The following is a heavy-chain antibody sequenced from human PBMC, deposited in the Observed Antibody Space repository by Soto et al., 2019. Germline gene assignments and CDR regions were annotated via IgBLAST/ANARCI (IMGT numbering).Heavy chain of an antibody. CDR1: GFTFSSYA. D-gene: IGHD3-3*01. J-gene: IGHJ3*02. CDR2: ISYDGSNK. CDR3: ARDFSAFDI. Sequence: GSLRLSCAASGFTFSSYAMHWVRQAPGKGLEWVAVISYDGSNKYYADSVKGRFTISRDNSKNTLYLQMNSLRAEDTAVYYCARDFSAFDIWGQGTMVTVSS. V-gene: IGHV3-30-3*01.